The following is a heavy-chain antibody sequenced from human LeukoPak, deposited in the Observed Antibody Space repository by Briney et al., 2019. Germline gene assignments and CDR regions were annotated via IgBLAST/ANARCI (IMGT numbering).Heavy chain of an antibody. V-gene: IGHV1-18*04. CDR2: ISAYNGNT. CDR1: GYTFTSYG. J-gene: IGHJ4*02. D-gene: IGHD3-10*01. Sequence: GASVKVSCKASGYTFTSYGISWVRQAPGQGLEWMGWISAYNGNTNYAQKFQGRVTITADKSTSTAYMELSSLRSEDTAVYYCARTAPMSNYGSGSYYLDYWGQGTLVTVSS. CDR3: ARTAPMSNYGSGSYYLDY.